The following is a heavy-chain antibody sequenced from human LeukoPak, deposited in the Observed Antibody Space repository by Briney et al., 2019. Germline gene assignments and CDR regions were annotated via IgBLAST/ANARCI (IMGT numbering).Heavy chain of an antibody. D-gene: IGHD2/OR15-2a*01. Sequence: GGSLRLSCAASGFTFSNYAMSWVRQAPGKGLEWVSAISGSGGSTYYADSVKGRFTISRDNSKNTLYLQMNSLRAEDTAIYYCAKGIDNRGNPFDYWGQGTLVTVST. CDR3: AKGIDNRGNPFDY. CDR2: ISGSGGST. CDR1: GFTFSNYA. V-gene: IGHV3-23*01. J-gene: IGHJ4*02.